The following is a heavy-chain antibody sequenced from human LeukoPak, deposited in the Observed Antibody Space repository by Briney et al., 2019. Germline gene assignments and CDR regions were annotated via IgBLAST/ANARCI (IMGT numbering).Heavy chain of an antibody. J-gene: IGHJ4*02. CDR2: ISSGSVYT. CDR1: GFRFSDYY. CDR3: ARDYYDSSGYHVY. D-gene: IGHD3-22*01. V-gene: IGHV3-11*06. Sequence: GGSLRLSYAASGFRFSDYYMSWVRQAPGKGLEWISYISSGSVYTIYADSVKGRFTISRDNAKNSLYLQMNSLRAEDTAVYYCARDYYDSSGYHVYWGQGTLVTVSS.